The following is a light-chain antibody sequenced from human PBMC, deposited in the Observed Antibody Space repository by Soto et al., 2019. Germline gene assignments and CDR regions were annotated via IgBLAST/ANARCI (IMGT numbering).Light chain of an antibody. CDR3: QQGGSFPIT. Sequence: DIQMPQSPSSVSASVGDRVPITCRASQDIGSWLAWYQQKPGKAPDLLIYGASSLQSGVPSRFYGSGSGTDFTLTISSLQPEDFATYYCQQGGSFPITFGQGTRLEIK. V-gene: IGKV1-12*01. CDR1: QDIGSW. J-gene: IGKJ5*01. CDR2: GAS.